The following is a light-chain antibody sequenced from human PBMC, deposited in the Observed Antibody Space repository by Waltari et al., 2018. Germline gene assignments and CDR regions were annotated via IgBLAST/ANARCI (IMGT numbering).Light chain of an antibody. CDR1: QFINNY. J-gene: IGKJ1*01. CDR3: QQSYSVPLT. V-gene: IGKV1-39*01. Sequence: DIQMTQSPSSLSASVGDTVTISCRASQFINNYLKWYQQKPGKAPKLLIYAASILKHGFPAKFSGSGAATDFSLTISSLQFEDFATYYCQQSYSVPLTFGQGTRVEIK. CDR2: AAS.